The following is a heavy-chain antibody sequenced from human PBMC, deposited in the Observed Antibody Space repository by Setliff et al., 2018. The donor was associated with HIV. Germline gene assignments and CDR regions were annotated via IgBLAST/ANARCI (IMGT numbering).Heavy chain of an antibody. CDR3: VHVSYYREVYFDA. Sequence: SGPTLGTPTDPHADLHRLWILTRQYWGVGWVRQPPGEGLEWLALIYWDDDVRYKPSLKSRLTITKDTSKNQVVLTMSNMDPVDTATYFCVHVSYYREVYFDAWGQGILVTVSS. V-gene: IGHV2-5*02. CDR1: ILTRQYWG. CDR2: IYWDDDV. D-gene: IGHD3-10*01. J-gene: IGHJ4*01.